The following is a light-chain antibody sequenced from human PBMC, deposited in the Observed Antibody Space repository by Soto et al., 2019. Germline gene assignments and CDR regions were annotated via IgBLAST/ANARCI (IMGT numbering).Light chain of an antibody. CDR3: QQYGSSPIT. V-gene: IGKV3-20*01. CDR1: RSVSSSY. Sequence: EILLTQSPGTLSFSPLERATLSCRAIRSVSSSYLAWYHQKPGQAPRLLLYGTCSRATGIPDRFSGSGSGTDFTLTISRLQPEDFAVYYCQQYGSSPITFGKGTRME. J-gene: IGKJ5*01. CDR2: GTC.